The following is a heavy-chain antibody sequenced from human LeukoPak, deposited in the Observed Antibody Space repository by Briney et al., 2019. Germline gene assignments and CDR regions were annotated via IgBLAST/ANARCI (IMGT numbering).Heavy chain of an antibody. CDR1: GYTFTSYA. V-gene: IGHV1-3*01. Sequence: TSVKVSCKASGYTFTSYAMHWVRQAPGQRLEWIGWINAGNGNTKYSQKFQGRGTITRDTSASTAYMELSSLSSEDTAVYYCARDRLARSFAVVAYPDYWGQGTLVTVSS. J-gene: IGHJ4*02. D-gene: IGHD2-15*01. CDR3: ARDRLARSFAVVAYPDY. CDR2: INAGNGNT.